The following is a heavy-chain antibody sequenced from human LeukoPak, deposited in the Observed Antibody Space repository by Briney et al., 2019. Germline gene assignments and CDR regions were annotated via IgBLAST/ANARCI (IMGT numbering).Heavy chain of an antibody. CDR3: VKGVRMGVTSAFDI. V-gene: IGHV3-23*01. D-gene: IGHD1-26*01. Sequence: GGYLSLSCAASEFTFSNYAMSWVRQAPGNEREGVSGSTGTGYSTYYAYSVKGRFTISRANSKNTLYLQMKSLRAEDTAVYYCVKGVRMGVTSAFDIWGQGTMVTVSS. CDR2: STGTGYST. J-gene: IGHJ3*02. CDR1: EFTFSNYA.